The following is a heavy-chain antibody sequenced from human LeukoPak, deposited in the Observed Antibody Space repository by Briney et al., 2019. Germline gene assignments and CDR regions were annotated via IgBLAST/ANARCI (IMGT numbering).Heavy chain of an antibody. CDR1: GFSFSTYA. CDR3: AKDSGGTYFYYYYYMDV. CDR2: ISVGGATI. V-gene: IGHV3-23*01. J-gene: IGHJ6*03. Sequence: PGGSLRLSCAASGFSFSTYAMSWVRQAPGKGLEWVSAISVGGATIYYADSVKGRFTVSRDNSKNTLYLQMNSLRAEDTAVYYCAKDSGGTYFYYYYYMDVWGKGTTVTVSS. D-gene: IGHD1-26*01.